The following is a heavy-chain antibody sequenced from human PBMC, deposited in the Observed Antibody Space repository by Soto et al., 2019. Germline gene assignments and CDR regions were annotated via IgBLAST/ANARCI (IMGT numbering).Heavy chain of an antibody. CDR1: GGTFSSYA. Sequence: SVKVSCKASGGTFSSYAISWVRQAPGQGLEWMGGIIPIFGTANYAQKFQGRVTITADESTSTAYMELSSLRSEDTAVYYCARVTAVAVALFDYWGQGTLVTVSS. CDR3: ARVTAVAVALFDY. J-gene: IGHJ4*02. V-gene: IGHV1-69*13. D-gene: IGHD6-19*01. CDR2: IIPIFGTA.